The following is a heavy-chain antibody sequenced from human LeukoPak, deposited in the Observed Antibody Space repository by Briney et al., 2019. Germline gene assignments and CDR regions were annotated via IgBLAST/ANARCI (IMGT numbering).Heavy chain of an antibody. CDR1: GFTFSSYS. D-gene: IGHD1-20*01. J-gene: IGHJ3*02. Sequence: GGSLRLSCAASGFTFSSYSMNWVRQAPGKGLEWVSSISSSSSYIYCADSVKGRFTISRDNAKNSLYLQMNSLRAEDTAVYYCARVRSGHNYPLDAFDIWGQGTMVTVSS. V-gene: IGHV3-21*01. CDR3: ARVRSGHNYPLDAFDI. CDR2: ISSSSSYI.